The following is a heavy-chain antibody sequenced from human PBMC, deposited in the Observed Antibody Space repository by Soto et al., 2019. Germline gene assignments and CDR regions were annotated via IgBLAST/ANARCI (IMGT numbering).Heavy chain of an antibody. Sequence: PGGSLRLSCAASGFTVSSNYMSWVRQAPGKGLEWVSVIYSGGSTYYADSVKGRFTISRHNSKNTLYLQMNSLRVEDTAVYCCVREGIDCSGGSCKLNAFDIWGQGTMVTVSS. CDR2: IYSGGST. J-gene: IGHJ3*02. D-gene: IGHD2-15*01. CDR3: VREGIDCSGGSCKLNAFDI. CDR1: GFTVSSNY. V-gene: IGHV3-53*04.